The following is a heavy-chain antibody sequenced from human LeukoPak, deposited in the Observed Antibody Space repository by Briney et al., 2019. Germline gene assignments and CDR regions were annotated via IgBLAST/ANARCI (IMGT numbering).Heavy chain of an antibody. CDR3: ARIVTIGAFDI. CDR2: INPSGGSP. J-gene: IGHJ3*02. D-gene: IGHD3-10*01. V-gene: IGHV1-46*01. CDR1: GYTFTSFY. Sequence: ASVKVSCKASGYTFTSFYMHWVRQAPGQGLEWMGIINPSGGSPTYAQKFQGRVTMTRDTSISTAHMELSRLRSDDTAVYYCARIVTIGAFDIWGQGTMVTVSS.